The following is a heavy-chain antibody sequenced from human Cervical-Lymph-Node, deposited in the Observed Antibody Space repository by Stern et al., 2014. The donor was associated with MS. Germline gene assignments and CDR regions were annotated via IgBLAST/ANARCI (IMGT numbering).Heavy chain of an antibody. J-gene: IGHJ6*02. CDR2: VYYSGST. V-gene: IGHV4-59*01. CDR3: ARDVGMDV. CDR1: GVSISLYY. Sequence: VQLVESGPGLVKPSETLSLTCTVSGVSISLYYWSWIRQPPGKGLEWIGYVYYSGSTTYSPSLKSRVTISVDTSKNQFSLKMTSVTAADTAVYYCARDVGMDVWGQGTTVTVSS.